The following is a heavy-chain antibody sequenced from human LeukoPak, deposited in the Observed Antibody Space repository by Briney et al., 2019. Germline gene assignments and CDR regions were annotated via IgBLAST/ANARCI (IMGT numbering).Heavy chain of an antibody. V-gene: IGHV3-23*01. CDR3: ASEGEIDFGYVY. J-gene: IGHJ4*02. D-gene: IGHD3-16*01. Sequence: GGSLRLSCAASGFTFSTYAMSWVRQAPWKGLEWVSAISGSARSTYYADSVMGRFTISRDSSKNTLYLKMNSLRADDTAVYYCASEGEIDFGYVYWGQGTLVTVSS. CDR2: ISGSARST. CDR1: GFTFSTYA.